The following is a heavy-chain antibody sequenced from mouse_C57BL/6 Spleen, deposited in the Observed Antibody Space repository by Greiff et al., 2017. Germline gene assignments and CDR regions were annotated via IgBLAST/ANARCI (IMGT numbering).Heavy chain of an antibody. J-gene: IGHJ4*01. CDR1: GFTFSDYY. V-gene: IGHV5-16*01. Sequence: EVKVVESEGGLVQPGSSMKLSCTASGFTFSDYYMAWVRQVPEKGLEWVANINYDGSSTYYLDSLKSRFIISRDNAKNILYLQMSSLKSEDTATYYCARKRGYAMDYWGQGTSVTVSS. CDR3: ARKRGYAMDY. CDR2: INYDGSST.